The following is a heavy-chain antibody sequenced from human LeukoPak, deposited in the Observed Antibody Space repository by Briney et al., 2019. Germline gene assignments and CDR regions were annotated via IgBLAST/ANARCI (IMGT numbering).Heavy chain of an antibody. D-gene: IGHD6-13*01. CDR1: GFSFSSYW. Sequence: GGSLRLSCAASGFSFSSYWMHWVRQAPGKGQVWVSRINSDGSSTSYADSVKGRLTISRANAKNTLYLQMNSLRPEDTAVYNWARVSGAAAGKGDYWGQGALVTVSS. CDR2: INSDGSST. V-gene: IGHV3-74*01. J-gene: IGHJ4*02. CDR3: ARVSGAAAGKGDY.